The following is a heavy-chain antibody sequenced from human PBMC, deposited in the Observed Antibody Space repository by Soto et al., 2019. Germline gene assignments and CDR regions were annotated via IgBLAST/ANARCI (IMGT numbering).Heavy chain of an antibody. D-gene: IGHD2-15*01. J-gene: IGHJ4*02. Sequence: ASVKVSCKASGGTFSSYAISWVRQAPGQGLEWMGGIIPIFGTANYAQKFQGRVTITADESTSTAYMELSSLRSEDTAVYYCARGDCSGGSCYFSFDYWGQGTLVTVSS. V-gene: IGHV1-69*13. CDR2: IIPIFGTA. CDR1: GGTFSSYA. CDR3: ARGDCSGGSCYFSFDY.